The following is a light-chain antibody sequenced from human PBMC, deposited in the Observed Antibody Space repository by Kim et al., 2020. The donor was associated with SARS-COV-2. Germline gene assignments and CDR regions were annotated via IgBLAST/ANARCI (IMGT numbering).Light chain of an antibody. Sequence: DIQMTQSPSTLSASVGDRVTITCRASQSISKWLAWYQQKPGKAPNLLVYKASTLESGVPSRFSGSGSGTEFTLTISSLQPDDFATYFCQQYSSGSGTTFGQGTKLEI. V-gene: IGKV1-5*03. CDR1: QSISKW. CDR3: QQYSSGSGTT. J-gene: IGKJ2*01. CDR2: KAS.